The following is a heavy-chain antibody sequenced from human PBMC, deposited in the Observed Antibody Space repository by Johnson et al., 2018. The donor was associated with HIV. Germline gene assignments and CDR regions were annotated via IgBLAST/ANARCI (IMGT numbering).Heavy chain of an antibody. CDR1: GFTFSSYG. Sequence: VQLVESGGGVVQHGGSLRLSCAASGFTFSSYGMHWVRQAPGKGLEWVANIKQDGSEKYYVDSVKGRFTISRDNAKNSLYLQMNSLRAEDTAVYYCARDLGPSSIAARLIWGQGTMVTVSS. CDR3: ARDLGPSSIAARLI. D-gene: IGHD6-6*01. V-gene: IGHV3-7*05. CDR2: IKQDGSEK. J-gene: IGHJ3*02.